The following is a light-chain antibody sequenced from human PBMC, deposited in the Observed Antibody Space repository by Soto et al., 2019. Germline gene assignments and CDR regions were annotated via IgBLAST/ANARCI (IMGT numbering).Light chain of an antibody. CDR3: QQYGSSPT. CDR2: GAS. Sequence: EIVLTQSPGTLSLSPGEIATLSCRASQSVSSSYLAWYQQKPGQAPRLLIYGASSRATGIPDRFSGSASGTDFTLTISRLEPEDLAVYYCQQYGSSPTFGQGTKVEIK. V-gene: IGKV3-20*01. CDR1: QSVSSSY. J-gene: IGKJ1*01.